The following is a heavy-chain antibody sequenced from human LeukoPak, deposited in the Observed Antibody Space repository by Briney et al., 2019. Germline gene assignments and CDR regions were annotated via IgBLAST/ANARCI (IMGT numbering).Heavy chain of an antibody. CDR1: GFTVSSNY. CDR3: GRHAYGGSPPLS. Sequence: GGSLRLSCAASGFTVSSNYMSWVRQAPGKRLEWLAFIYVSGTTIYAASVKGRFTISRDNAKNTVYLQMNNLRAEDTALYYCGRHAYGGSPPLSWGQGALVTVSS. J-gene: IGHJ4*02. D-gene: IGHD3-10*01. CDR2: IYVSGTT. V-gene: IGHV3-53*01.